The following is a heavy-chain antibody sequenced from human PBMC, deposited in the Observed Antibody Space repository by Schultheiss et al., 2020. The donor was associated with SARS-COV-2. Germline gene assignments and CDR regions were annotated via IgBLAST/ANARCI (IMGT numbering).Heavy chain of an antibody. Sequence: GESLKISCAASGFTFSSYWMSWVRQAPGKGLEWVANIKQDGSEKYYVDSVKGRFTISRDNAKNSLYLQMNSLRAEDTAVYYCARELIAVAGDIGYYYYGMDVWGQGTTVTVSS. CDR1: GFTFSSYW. D-gene: IGHD6-19*01. CDR3: ARELIAVAGDIGYYYYGMDV. V-gene: IGHV3-7*01. CDR2: IKQDGSEK. J-gene: IGHJ6*02.